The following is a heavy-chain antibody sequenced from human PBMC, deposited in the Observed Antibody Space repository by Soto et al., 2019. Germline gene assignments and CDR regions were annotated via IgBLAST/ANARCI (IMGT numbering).Heavy chain of an antibody. V-gene: IGHV1-3*01. J-gene: IGHJ4*02. CDR3: ARGPGGPDGPGDY. CDR2: INAGNGNT. D-gene: IGHD2-15*01. CDR1: GYTFTSYA. Sequence: QVQLVQSGAGVKKPGASVKVSCKASGYTFTSYAMHWVRQAPGQRLEWMGWINAGNGNTKYSQKFQGRVTLTRDTSASTAYLELSSLRSEDTAVYYCARGPGGPDGPGDYWGQGTLVTVSS.